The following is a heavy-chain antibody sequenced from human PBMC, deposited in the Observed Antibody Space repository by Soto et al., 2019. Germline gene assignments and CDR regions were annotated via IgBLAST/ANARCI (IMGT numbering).Heavy chain of an antibody. D-gene: IGHD3-16*01. CDR1: GCTFTSYS. CDR2: INAGNGNT. V-gene: IGHV1-3*01. J-gene: IGHJ6*02. CDR3: ARSRLNYYGMDV. Sequence: ASVKVSCKASGCTFTSYSMHWVRQAPVQRLEWMGWINAGNGNTKYSQKFQGRVTITRDTSASTAYMELSSLRSEDTAVYYCARSRLNYYGMDVWGQGTTVTVSS.